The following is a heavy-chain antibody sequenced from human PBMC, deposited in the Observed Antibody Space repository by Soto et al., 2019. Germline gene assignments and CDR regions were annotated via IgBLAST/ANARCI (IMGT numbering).Heavy chain of an antibody. CDR2: IIPIFGTA. D-gene: IGHD3-3*01. J-gene: IGHJ6*02. V-gene: IGHV1-69*01. CDR3: ARGRHRYYDFWSGYLPPRTVNYGMDV. CDR1: GGTFSSYA. Sequence: QVQLVQSGAEVKKPGSSVKVSCKASGGTFSSYAISWVRQAPGQGLEWMGGIIPIFGTANYAQKFQGRVTITADESTSTAYMELSSLRSEDTAVYYCARGRHRYYDFWSGYLPPRTVNYGMDVWGQGTTVTVSS.